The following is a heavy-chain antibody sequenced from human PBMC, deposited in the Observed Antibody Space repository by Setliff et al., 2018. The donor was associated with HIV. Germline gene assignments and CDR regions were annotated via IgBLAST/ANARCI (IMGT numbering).Heavy chain of an antibody. CDR1: GFTFSSYA. D-gene: IGHD7-27*01. CDR2: MSYDGGNR. J-gene: IGHJ6*03. Sequence: GGSLRLSCAASGFTFSSYAMHWVRQAPGKGLEWVAVMSYDGGNRFYADSVKGQFTISRDNSKNTLYLQMNSLRPEDTAVYYCAKDPTSHWGYYMDVWGRGTTVTSP. V-gene: IGHV3-30*18. CDR3: AKDPTSHWGYYMDV.